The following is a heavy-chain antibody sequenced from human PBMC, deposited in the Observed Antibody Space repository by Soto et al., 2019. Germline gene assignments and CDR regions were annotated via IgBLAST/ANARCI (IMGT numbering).Heavy chain of an antibody. CDR2: LNPNSANS. CDR1: GYTFTNYD. D-gene: IGHD3-10*01. J-gene: IGHJ4*02. CDR3: ARGSPSGSYDY. Sequence: GASVKVSCKASGYTFTNYDINWVRQATGQGLEWMGWLNPNSANSDYAQKFQGRVTMTRNTSITTAYMELSSLRSEDTAVYYCARGSPSGSYDYWGQGTLVTVSS. V-gene: IGHV1-8*01.